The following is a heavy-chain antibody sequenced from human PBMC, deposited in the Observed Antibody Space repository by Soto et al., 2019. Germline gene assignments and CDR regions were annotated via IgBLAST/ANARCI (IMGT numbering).Heavy chain of an antibody. CDR3: ARGGSSGYYNFDY. J-gene: IGHJ4*02. CDR1: GYTFTGYY. V-gene: IGHV1-2*02. D-gene: IGHD5-12*01. Sequence: GASVKVSCKASGYTFTGYYMHWVRQAPGQGLEWMGWINPNSGGTNYAQKFQGRVTMTRETSISTAYMEPSRLRSDDTAVYYCARGGSSGYYNFDYWGQGTLVTVSS. CDR2: INPNSGGT.